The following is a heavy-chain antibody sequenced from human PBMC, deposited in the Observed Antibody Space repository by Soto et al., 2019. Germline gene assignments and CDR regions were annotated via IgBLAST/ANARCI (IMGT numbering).Heavy chain of an antibody. Sequence: GGSLRLSCAASGFTFSNAWMSWVRQAPGKGLEWVGFIRSKTYGGTTEYAASVKGRFTISRDNSKSIAYLQMNSLKTEDTAVYYCTRLYDTTSVGAFDIWGQGTMVTVSS. CDR3: TRLYDTTSVGAFDI. D-gene: IGHD3-22*01. CDR1: GFTFSNAW. CDR2: IRSKTYGGTT. J-gene: IGHJ3*02. V-gene: IGHV3-49*04.